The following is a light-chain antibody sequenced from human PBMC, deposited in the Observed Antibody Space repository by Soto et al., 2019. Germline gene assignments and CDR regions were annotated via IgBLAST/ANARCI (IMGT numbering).Light chain of an antibody. J-gene: IGKJ5*01. Sequence: DIVMTQSPDSLAVSVGERATINCKSSQSLLYSSNNKNFLAWYQQKPGQPPKLLFYWASTRQSGVPDRFSGSGSGTDFTLTITSVQAEDVAVYYCQQYYSCLAITFGQGTRLEIK. CDR1: QSLLYSSNNKNF. CDR3: QQYYSCLAIT. V-gene: IGKV4-1*01. CDR2: WAS.